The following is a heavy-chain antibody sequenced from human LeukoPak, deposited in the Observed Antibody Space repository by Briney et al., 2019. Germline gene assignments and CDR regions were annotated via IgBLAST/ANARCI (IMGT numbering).Heavy chain of an antibody. D-gene: IGHD4-17*01. V-gene: IGHV3-53*01. CDR2: IYSGGST. CDR1: GFTFSSYG. Sequence: GGSLRLSCAASGFTFSSYGMHWVRQAPGKGLEWVAVIYSGGSTYYADSVRGRFTISRDNSKNTLYLQMNSLRAEDTAVYYCARAPYGDRYHFDYWGEGTLVSVSS. CDR3: ARAPYGDRYHFDY. J-gene: IGHJ4*02.